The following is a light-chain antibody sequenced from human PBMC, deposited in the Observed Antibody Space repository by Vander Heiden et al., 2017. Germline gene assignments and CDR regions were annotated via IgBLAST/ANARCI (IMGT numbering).Light chain of an antibody. CDR2: EVT. J-gene: IGLJ1*01. Sequence: QSALTQPASVSGSPGQSVTISCTGTSSDVGTYNLVSWYQQHPGKAPRLMIYEVTKRPSGVSHRFSGSKSGNTASLTISGLQADDEADYFCYSYAGSSTLYVFGPGTKVTGL. CDR3: YSYAGSSTLYV. V-gene: IGLV2-23*02. CDR1: SSDVGTYNL.